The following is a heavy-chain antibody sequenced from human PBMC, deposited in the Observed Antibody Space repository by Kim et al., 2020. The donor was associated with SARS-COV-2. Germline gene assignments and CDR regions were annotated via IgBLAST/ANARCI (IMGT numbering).Heavy chain of an antibody. J-gene: IGHJ4*02. CDR1: GFTFSNYA. D-gene: IGHD6-13*01. CDR2: ISSNGGST. V-gene: IGHV3-64D*09. CDR3: VKDSSSWYYFDY. Sequence: GGSLRLSCSASGFTFSNYAMHWVRQAPGKGLEYVSAISSNGGSTYYADSVKGRFTISRDNSKSTLYLQMSSLRVEDTALYYCVKDSSSWYYFDYWGQGILVTVSS.